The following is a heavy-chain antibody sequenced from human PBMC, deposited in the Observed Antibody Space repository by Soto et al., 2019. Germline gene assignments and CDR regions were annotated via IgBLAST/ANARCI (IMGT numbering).Heavy chain of an antibody. CDR1: GYSFTSYW. CDR2: IYPGDSDT. D-gene: IGHD5-18*01. V-gene: IGHV5-51*01. Sequence: GESLKISCKGSGYSFTSYWIGWVRQMPGKGLEWMGIIYPGDSDTRYSPSFQGQVTISADKSISTAYLQWSSLKASDTAMYYCARLKPLDTAMLTEEVKWFDPWGQGTLVTVSS. J-gene: IGHJ5*02. CDR3: ARLKPLDTAMLTEEVKWFDP.